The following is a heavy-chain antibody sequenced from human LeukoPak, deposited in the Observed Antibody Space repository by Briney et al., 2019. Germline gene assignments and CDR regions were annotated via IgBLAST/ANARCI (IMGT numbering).Heavy chain of an antibody. Sequence: PSGTLSLTCAVSGGSISSSNWWRWVRPPPGKGLEWIGEIYHSRSTNYNPSLKSRVTISVDKSKNQFSLKLSSVTAADTAVYYCATRGMVRGVNFDYWGQGTLVTVSS. CDR2: IYHSRST. J-gene: IGHJ4*02. V-gene: IGHV4-4*02. CDR1: GGSISSSNW. D-gene: IGHD3-10*01. CDR3: ATRGMVRGVNFDY.